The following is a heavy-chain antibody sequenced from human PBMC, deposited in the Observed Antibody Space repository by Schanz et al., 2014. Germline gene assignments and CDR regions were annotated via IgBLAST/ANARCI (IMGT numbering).Heavy chain of an antibody. D-gene: IGHD3-10*01. CDR3: ARGPIPIQGVPMDF. CDR2: ISGDGTTT. V-gene: IGHV3-74*01. CDR1: GFTFSVYW. Sequence: EVQLVESGGGLAQPGGSLRLSCAASGFTFSVYWMHWVRQPPGEGLVSVSRISGDGTTTSYADSVKGRFTISRDNSKDTLYLQMSGLTPEDTAVYYCARGPIPIQGVPMDFWGQGTLVTVSS. J-gene: IGHJ4*02.